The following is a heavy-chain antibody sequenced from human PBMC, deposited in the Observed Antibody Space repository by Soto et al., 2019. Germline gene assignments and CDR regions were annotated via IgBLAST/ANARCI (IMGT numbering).Heavy chain of an antibody. D-gene: IGHD5-18*01. V-gene: IGHV4-34*01. J-gene: IGHJ6*03. CDR1: GGSFSGYY. CDR2: TNHSGST. CDR3: AREPWIQLWLLYYYYYMDV. Sequence: SQTLSLTCAVYGGSFSGYYWSWIRQPPGKGLEWIGETNHSGSTNYNPSLKSRVTISVDTSKNQFSLKLSSVTAADTAVYYCAREPWIQLWLLYYYYYMDVWGKGTTVTVSS.